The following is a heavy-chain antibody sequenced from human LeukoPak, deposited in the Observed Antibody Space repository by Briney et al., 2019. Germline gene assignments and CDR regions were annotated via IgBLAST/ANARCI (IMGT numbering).Heavy chain of an antibody. J-gene: IGHJ4*02. CDR1: GGSISSYY. V-gene: IGHV4-59*01. Sequence: SETLSLTCTVSGGSISSYYWSWIRQPPGKGLEWIGYIYYNGSTNYNPSLKSRVTISVDTSKKQFSLKLNSVTAADTAVYYCARGCATVTTYLRLFDYWGQGTLVTVSS. CDR2: IYYNGST. CDR3: ARGCATVTTYLRLFDY. D-gene: IGHD4-17*01.